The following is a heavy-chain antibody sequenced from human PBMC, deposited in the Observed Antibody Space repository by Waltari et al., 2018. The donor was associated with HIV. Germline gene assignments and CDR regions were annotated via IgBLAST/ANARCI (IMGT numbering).Heavy chain of an antibody. Sequence: QVQLQQWGAGLLKPSETLSLTCAVYGESFSVYYWSWLRQPPGKGLEWIGEITHSGSTNYNPSLKVRVTRSVDTSKNQFSLNLSSVTAANTAGYYCARQKGGKQSNTRLDAFDIWGQGTMVTVSS. CDR2: ITHSGST. J-gene: IGHJ3*02. D-gene: IGHD6-13*01. CDR3: ARQKGGKQSNTRLDAFDI. V-gene: IGHV4-34*01. CDR1: GESFSVYY.